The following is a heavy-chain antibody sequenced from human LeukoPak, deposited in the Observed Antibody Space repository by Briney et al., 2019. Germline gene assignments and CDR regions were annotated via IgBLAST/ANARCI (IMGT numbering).Heavy chain of an antibody. D-gene: IGHD4-17*01. Sequence: PGGSLRLSCAASGFTFSSYAMSWVRQAPGKGLEWVSGISTSGGSTYYADSVKGRFTISRDNSKNTLCLQMNSLRAEDTAEYYCAKVGGGDYMGGSPDYWGQGTLVTVSS. J-gene: IGHJ4*02. V-gene: IGHV3-23*01. CDR2: ISTSGGST. CDR1: GFTFSSYA. CDR3: AKVGGGDYMGGSPDY.